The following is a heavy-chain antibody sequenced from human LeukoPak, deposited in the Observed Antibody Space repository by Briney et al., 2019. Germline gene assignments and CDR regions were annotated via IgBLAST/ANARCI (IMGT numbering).Heavy chain of an antibody. V-gene: IGHV4-39*07. Sequence: SETLSLTCTVSGGSISSSSYYWGWIRQPPGKGLEWIGSIYYSGSTYYNPSLKSRVTISVDTSKNQFSLKLSSVTAADTAVYYCALTPEYSSSLYFDYWGQGTLVTVSS. CDR3: ALTPEYSSSLYFDY. CDR1: GGSISSSSYY. CDR2: IYYSGST. D-gene: IGHD6-6*01. J-gene: IGHJ4*02.